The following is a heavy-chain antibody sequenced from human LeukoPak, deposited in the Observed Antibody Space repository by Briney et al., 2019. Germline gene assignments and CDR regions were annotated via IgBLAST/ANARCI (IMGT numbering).Heavy chain of an antibody. J-gene: IGHJ6*03. CDR2: IRGSGDST. Sequence: GGSLRLSCAASGFTFSSHPMSWVRLAPGKGLEWVSSIRGSGDSTYYADSVKGRFTISRDNTKNTLHLRMNSLRGDDTAVYYCAKSYSYYHMDDWGKGTSVTVSS. V-gene: IGHV3-23*01. CDR3: AKSYSYYHMDD. CDR1: GFTFSSHP.